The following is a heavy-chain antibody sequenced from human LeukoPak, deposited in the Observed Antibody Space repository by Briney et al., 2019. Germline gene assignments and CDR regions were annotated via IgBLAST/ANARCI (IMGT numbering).Heavy chain of an antibody. CDR1: AYSFTSYG. V-gene: IGHV1-18*01. J-gene: IGHJ4*02. CDR3: ARVRFASAAGYYFDY. D-gene: IGHD6-13*01. Sequence: ASVKVSCKAAAYSFTSYGISWVRQAPAQGLEWMGWISAYNGNTNYSQKLQGRVTMTTDTSTSTAYMELRSLRSDDTAVYYCARVRFASAAGYYFDYWGQGTLVTVSS. CDR2: ISAYNGNT.